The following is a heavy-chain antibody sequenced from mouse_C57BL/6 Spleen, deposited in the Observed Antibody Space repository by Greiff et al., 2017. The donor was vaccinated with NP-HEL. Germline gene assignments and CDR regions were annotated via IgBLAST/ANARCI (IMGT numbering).Heavy chain of an antibody. CDR3: ARHPYYGSSYGYFDV. CDR1: GFTFSDYG. Sequence: EVMLVESGGGLVQPGGSLKLSCAASGFTFSDYGMAWVRQAPRKGPEWVAFISNLAYSIYYADTVTGRFTISRENAKNTLYLEMSSLRSEDTAMYYCARHPYYGSSYGYFDVWGTGTTVTVSS. D-gene: IGHD1-1*01. J-gene: IGHJ1*03. V-gene: IGHV5-15*01. CDR2: ISNLAYSI.